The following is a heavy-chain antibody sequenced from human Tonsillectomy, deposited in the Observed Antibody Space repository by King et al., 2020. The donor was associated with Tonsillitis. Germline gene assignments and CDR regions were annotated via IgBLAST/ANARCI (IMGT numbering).Heavy chain of an antibody. V-gene: IGHV4-34*01. CDR2: CNHSGST. CDR3: ARGEPTRHYYASGGGGTY. J-gene: IGHJ4*02. Sequence: VQLQQWGAGLLKPSETLSLTCTVYGGPFSGYYWSWIRQPPGKGLEWIGECNHSGSTNYNPSLKSRVTILVDTSENQFSLNLTSVTAADTAVYYCARGEPTRHYYASGGGGTYWGQGTLVTVSS. D-gene: IGHD3-10*01. CDR1: GGPFSGYY.